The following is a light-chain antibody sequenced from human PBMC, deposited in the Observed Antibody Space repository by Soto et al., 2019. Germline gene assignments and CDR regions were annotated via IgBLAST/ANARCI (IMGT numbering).Light chain of an antibody. CDR2: DVS. V-gene: IGLV2-8*01. CDR1: SSDVGGYNY. Sequence: QSAVTQPPSASGSPGQSVTISCTGTSSDVGGYNYVSWYQQHPGKAPKLMIYDVSKRPSGVPDRSSGSKSGNTAPLTVCGLQAEDEADYCCSSYAGSNNLVFGGGTKVTVL. J-gene: IGLJ2*01. CDR3: SSYAGSNNLV.